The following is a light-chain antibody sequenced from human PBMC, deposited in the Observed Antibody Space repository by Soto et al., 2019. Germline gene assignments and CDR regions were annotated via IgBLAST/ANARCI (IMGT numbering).Light chain of an antibody. CDR1: QSISSW. CDR2: DAS. Sequence: DIQMTQSPSTLSASVGDRVTITCRASQSISSWLAWYQQKPGKAPKLLIYDASSLESGVPSRFSGSGSGTEFTLTISSLQPDDFATYYCQQYGSSRFTFGPGTKVDIK. CDR3: QQYGSSRFT. J-gene: IGKJ3*01. V-gene: IGKV1-5*01.